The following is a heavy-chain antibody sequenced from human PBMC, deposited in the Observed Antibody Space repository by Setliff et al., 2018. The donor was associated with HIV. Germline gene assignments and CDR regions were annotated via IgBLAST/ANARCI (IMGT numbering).Heavy chain of an antibody. J-gene: IGHJ4*02. CDR2: INPSGDST. CDR3: ARLGDFWSGYYYFDY. V-gene: IGHV1-46*01. D-gene: IGHD3-3*01. Sequence: GASVKVSCKASGGTFSSFAIHWVRQAPGQGLEWMGIINPSGDSTSYAQKFQGRVTMTRDTSTNTVYMELSSLRSEDTAVYYCARLGDFWSGYYYFDYWGQGTLVTVSS. CDR1: GGTFSSFA.